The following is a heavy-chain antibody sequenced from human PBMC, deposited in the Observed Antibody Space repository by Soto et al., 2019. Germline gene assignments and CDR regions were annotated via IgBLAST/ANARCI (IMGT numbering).Heavy chain of an antibody. CDR2: ISGSGGST. CDR3: ATKGGQKGELRARGMDA. J-gene: IGHJ6*02. V-gene: IGHV3-23*01. CDR1: GFTFSSYA. D-gene: IGHD1-26*01. Sequence: EVQLLESGGGLVQPGGSLRLSCAASGFTFSSYAMSWVRQAPGKGLEWVSAISGSGGSTYYADSVKGRFTISRDNSKNTLYQKRNSLGAEDPAVYYCATKGGQKGELRARGMDAGGQGTPVTVSS.